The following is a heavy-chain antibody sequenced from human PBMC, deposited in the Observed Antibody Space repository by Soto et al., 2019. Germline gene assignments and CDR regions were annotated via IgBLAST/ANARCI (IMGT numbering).Heavy chain of an antibody. CDR2: ISYDGSNK. D-gene: IGHD3-10*01. V-gene: IGHV3-30*18. J-gene: IGHJ4*02. CDR1: GFTFSSYG. CDR3: AKDLVLLWFGEPQFDY. Sequence: GGSLRLSCAASGFTFSSYGMHWVRQAPGKGLEWVAVISYDGSNKYYADSVKGRFTISRDNSKNTLYLQMNSLRAEDTAVYYCAKDLVLLWFGEPQFDYWGQGTLVTVSS.